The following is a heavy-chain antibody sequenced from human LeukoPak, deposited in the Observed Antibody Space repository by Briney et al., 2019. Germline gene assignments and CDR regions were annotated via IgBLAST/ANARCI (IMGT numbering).Heavy chain of an antibody. D-gene: IGHD2-21*01. CDR1: GFTFSSYS. V-gene: IGHV3-48*04. CDR3: TRDQGE. Sequence: PGGSLRLSCAAFGFTFSSYSMNWVRQAPGKGLEWVSYISSRSTTTYYADSVKGRFTISRDNAKNSLYLQMNSLRTEDTAMYYCTRDQGEWGQGALVTVSS. CDR2: ISSRSTTT. J-gene: IGHJ4*02.